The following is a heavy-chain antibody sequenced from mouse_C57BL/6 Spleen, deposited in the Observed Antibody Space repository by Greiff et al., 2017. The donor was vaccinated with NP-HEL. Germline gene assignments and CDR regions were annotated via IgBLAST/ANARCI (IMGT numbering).Heavy chain of an antibody. D-gene: IGHD3-2*02. CDR2: IYPRSGNT. CDR1: GYTFTSYG. Sequence: QVQLQQSGAELARPGASVKLSCKASGYTFTSYGISWVKQRTGQGLEWIGEIYPRSGNTYYNEKFKGKATLTADKSSSTAYMELRSLTSEDSAVYFCASRETAQATGYAYWGQGTLVTVSA. J-gene: IGHJ3*01. CDR3: ASRETAQATGYAY. V-gene: IGHV1-81*01.